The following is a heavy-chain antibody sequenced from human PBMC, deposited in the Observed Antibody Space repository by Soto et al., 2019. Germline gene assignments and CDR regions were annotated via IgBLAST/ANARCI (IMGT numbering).Heavy chain of an antibody. CDR3: ARDHAPYYDSGGYYGY. CDR1: GYTFTGYY. D-gene: IGHD3-22*01. V-gene: IGHV1-69*01. J-gene: IGHJ4*02. CDR2: IIPIFGTA. Sequence: ASVKVFCKASGYTFTGYYMHWVRQAPGQGLEWMGGIIPIFGTANYAQKFQGRVTITADESTSTAYMELSSLRSEDTAVYYCARDHAPYYDSGGYYGYWGQGTLVTVSS.